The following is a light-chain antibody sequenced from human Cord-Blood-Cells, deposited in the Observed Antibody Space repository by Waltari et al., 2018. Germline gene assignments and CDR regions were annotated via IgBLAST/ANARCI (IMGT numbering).Light chain of an antibody. CDR3: CSYAGSSTSV. V-gene: IGLV2-23*01. Sequence: QSALTQPASVSGSPGQSITISCTGTSSDVGRYNLFSWYQQHPGKAPKLMIYEGSKRPSGVSNRFSGSKSGNTASLTISGLQAEDEADYYCCSYAGSSTSVFGGGTKLTVL. CDR2: EGS. CDR1: SSDVGRYNL. J-gene: IGLJ3*02.